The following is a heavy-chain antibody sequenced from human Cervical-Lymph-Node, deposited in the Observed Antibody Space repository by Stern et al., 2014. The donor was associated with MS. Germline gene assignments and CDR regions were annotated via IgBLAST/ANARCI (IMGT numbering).Heavy chain of an antibody. CDR1: GYTFTSYY. J-gene: IGHJ3*02. D-gene: IGHD3-16*01. CDR2: INPSGGST. Sequence: QVQLVQSGAEVKKPGASVKVSCKASGYTFTSYYMHWVRQAPGQGLEWMGIINPSGGSTRYAQKFQGRVTMTRDTSTSTVYMELSSLRSEDKAVYYCARVGRVTKDAFDIWGQGTMVTVSS. V-gene: IGHV1-46*01. CDR3: ARVGRVTKDAFDI.